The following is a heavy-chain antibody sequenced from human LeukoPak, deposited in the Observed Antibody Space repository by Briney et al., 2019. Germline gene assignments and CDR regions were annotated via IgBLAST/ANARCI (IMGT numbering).Heavy chain of an antibody. CDR3: AKVVRFYGVDY. CDR2: ISGSGSTT. J-gene: IGHJ4*02. D-gene: IGHD4-17*01. CDR1: GFTFSSYA. Sequence: GGSLRLSCAASGFTFSSYAMSWVRQAPGKGLEWVSVISGSGSTTYYADSVKGRFTISRDNSKNTLYLQMNSLRAEDTAVYYCAKVVRFYGVDYWGQGTLVTVSS. V-gene: IGHV3-23*01.